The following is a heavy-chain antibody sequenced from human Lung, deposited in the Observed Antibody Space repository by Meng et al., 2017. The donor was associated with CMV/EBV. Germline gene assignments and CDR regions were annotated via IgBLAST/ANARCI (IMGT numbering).Heavy chain of an antibody. CDR3: ARDPPPVASRFDY. CDR2: IGQDGIEK. Sequence: SCTASGFTFSTYWMSWVRQSPKGLEWVSNIGQDGIEKYYVDSVKGRFTISRDNARSSLFLQMNSLRAEDTAVYFCARDPPPVASRFDYCGQGRLVTVSS. CDR1: GFTFSTYW. V-gene: IGHV3-7*01. J-gene: IGHJ4*02. D-gene: IGHD2-15*01.